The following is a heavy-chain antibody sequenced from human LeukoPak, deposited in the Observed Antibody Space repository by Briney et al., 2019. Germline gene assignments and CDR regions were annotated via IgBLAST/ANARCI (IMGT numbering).Heavy chain of an antibody. CDR2: ISGSGGST. V-gene: IGHV3-23*01. CDR1: GFTFSSYA. Sequence: PGGSLRLSCAASGFTFSSYAMSRVRQAPGKGLEWVSAISGSGGSTYYADSVKGRFTISRDNSKNTLYLQMNSLRAGDTAVYYCAKVLIQYGDYADYWGQGTLVTVSS. CDR3: AKVLIQYGDYADY. J-gene: IGHJ4*02. D-gene: IGHD4-17*01.